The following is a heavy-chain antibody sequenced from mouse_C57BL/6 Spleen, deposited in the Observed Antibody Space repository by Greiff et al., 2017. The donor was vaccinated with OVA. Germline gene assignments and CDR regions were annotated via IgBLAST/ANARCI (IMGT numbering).Heavy chain of an antibody. Sequence: QVQLQQPGTELVKPGASVKLSCKASGYTFTSYWMHWVKQRPGQGLEWIGNINPSNGGTNYNKKFKSKATLTVDKSSSTAYMQLSSLTSEDSAVYYCARDGYYGGWFAYWGQGTLVTVSA. CDR1: GYTFTSYW. CDR3: ARDGYYGGWFAY. J-gene: IGHJ3*01. CDR2: INPSNGGT. D-gene: IGHD1-1*01. V-gene: IGHV1-53*01.